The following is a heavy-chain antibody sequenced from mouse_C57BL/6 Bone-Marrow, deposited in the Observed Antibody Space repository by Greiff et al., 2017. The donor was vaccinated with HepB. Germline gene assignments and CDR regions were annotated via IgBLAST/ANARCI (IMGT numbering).Heavy chain of an antibody. J-gene: IGHJ2*01. CDR1: GYTFTSYW. Sequence: QVQLQQPGAELVRPGTSVKLSCKASGYTFTSYWMHWVKQRPGQGLEWIGVIDPSDSYTNYNQKFKGKATLTVDTSSSTAYMQLSSLTSEDSAVYYCARWGTTVVAPYYFDYWGQGTTLTVSS. CDR3: ARWGTTVVAPYYFDY. V-gene: IGHV1-59*01. CDR2: IDPSDSYT. D-gene: IGHD1-1*01.